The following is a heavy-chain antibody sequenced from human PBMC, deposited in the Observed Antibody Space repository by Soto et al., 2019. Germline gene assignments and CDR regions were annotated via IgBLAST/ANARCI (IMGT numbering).Heavy chain of an antibody. V-gene: IGHV4-59*01. D-gene: IGHD3-22*01. CDR1: GGSISSYY. CDR3: ARAIDYDSSGYYTRWGDAFDI. Sequence: LSLTCTVSGGSISSYYWSWIRQPPGEGLEWIGYIYYSGSTNYNPSLKSRVTISVDTSKNQFSLKLSSVTAADTAVYYCARAIDYDSSGYYTRWGDAFDIWGQGTMVTVSS. J-gene: IGHJ3*02. CDR2: IYYSGST.